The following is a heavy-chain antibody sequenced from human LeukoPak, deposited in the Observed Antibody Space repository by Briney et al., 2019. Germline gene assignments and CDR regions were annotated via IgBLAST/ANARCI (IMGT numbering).Heavy chain of an antibody. J-gene: IGHJ5*02. D-gene: IGHD2-15*01. CDR3: ARGVVVVAVWFDP. CDR2: INHSGST. Sequence: SETLSLTCAVYGGSFSGYYWSWIRQPPGKGLEWIGEINHSGSTNYNPSLKSRVTISVDTSKNQFSLKLSSVTAADTAVHYCARGVVVVAVWFDPWGQGTLVTVSS. CDR1: GGSFSGYY. V-gene: IGHV4-34*01.